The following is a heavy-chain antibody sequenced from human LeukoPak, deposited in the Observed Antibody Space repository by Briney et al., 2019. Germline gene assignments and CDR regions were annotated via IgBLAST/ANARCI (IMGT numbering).Heavy chain of an antibody. J-gene: IGHJ4*02. Sequence: GGSLRLSCAASGFTFSSYAMSWVRQAPGKGLEWVSAISGSGGSTYYADSVKGRFTISRDNSKNTLYLQMNSLRAEDTAVYYCARDQYGDYSALDYWGQGTLVTVSS. D-gene: IGHD4-17*01. CDR3: ARDQYGDYSALDY. V-gene: IGHV3-23*01. CDR1: GFTFSSYA. CDR2: ISGSGGST.